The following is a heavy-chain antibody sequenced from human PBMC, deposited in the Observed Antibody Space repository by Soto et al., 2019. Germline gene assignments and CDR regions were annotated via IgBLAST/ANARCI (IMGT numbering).Heavy chain of an antibody. J-gene: IGHJ2*01. Sequence: LSLTCTVSGGSISSYHWSWIRQPPGKGLEWIGYIYYTGSTDYNPSLKSRVTISLDTSNNQFSLRLSSVTAADTAVYYCARDGGYSRGLTYWYLDLWGRGTLVTVSS. CDR2: IYYTGST. D-gene: IGHD6-19*01. CDR1: GGSISSYH. V-gene: IGHV4-59*01. CDR3: ARDGGYSRGLTYWYLDL.